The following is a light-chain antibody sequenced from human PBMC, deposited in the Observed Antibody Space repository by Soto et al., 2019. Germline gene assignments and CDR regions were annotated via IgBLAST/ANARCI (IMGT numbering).Light chain of an antibody. CDR2: AAS. CDR3: QQSYSSSIT. Sequence: DIQMTQSPSSLSASLGDRFTITFVASQIISSYLNWYHQKPGKAPKLLIYAASNLQSGVPSRFSGSGSGTEFTLTISSLHPDDLATYYCQQSYSSSITFGQGTRLEI. V-gene: IGKV1-39*01. CDR1: QIISSY. J-gene: IGKJ5*01.